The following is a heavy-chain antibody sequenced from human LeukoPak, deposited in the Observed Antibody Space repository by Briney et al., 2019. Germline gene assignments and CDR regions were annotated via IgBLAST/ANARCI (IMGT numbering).Heavy chain of an antibody. D-gene: IGHD2-21*01. J-gene: IGHJ4*02. V-gene: IGHV3-53*01. CDR3: AKAPAYYYYFDQ. CDR1: GFTVSSNY. Sequence: GGSLRLSCAASGFTVSSNYMIWVRQAPGKGLEWVSVIYTGGNTDYADSVKGRFTFSRDNSKNTLYLQMNSLGAEDTAVYYCAKAPAYYYYFDQWGQGTLVTVSS. CDR2: IYTGGNT.